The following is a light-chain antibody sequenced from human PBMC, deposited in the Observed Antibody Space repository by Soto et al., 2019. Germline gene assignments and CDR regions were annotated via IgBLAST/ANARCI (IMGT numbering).Light chain of an antibody. CDR2: DAS. J-gene: IGKJ4*01. V-gene: IGKV3-11*01. CDR1: QSVSSY. CDR3: QQRSNWPST. Sequence: EIVLTQSPATLSLSPGERATLSCSASQSVSSYLAWYQHKPGQAPRLLIYDASNRATGIPARFSGSGSGTGFTLSITSLEPEDFAVYYCQQRSNWPSTFGGGTKVEIK.